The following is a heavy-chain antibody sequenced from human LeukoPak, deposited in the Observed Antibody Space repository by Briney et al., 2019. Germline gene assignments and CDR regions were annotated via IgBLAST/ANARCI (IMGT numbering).Heavy chain of an antibody. CDR2: IYHSGST. V-gene: IGHV4-30-2*01. CDR1: GGSISSGGYS. Sequence: SETLSLTCAVPGGSISSGGYSWSWIRQPPGKGLEWIGYIYHSGSTYYNPSLKSRVTISVDRSKNQFSLKLSSVTAADTAVYYCARDTAGQNAFDIWGQGTMVTVSS. J-gene: IGHJ3*02. CDR3: ARDTAGQNAFDI.